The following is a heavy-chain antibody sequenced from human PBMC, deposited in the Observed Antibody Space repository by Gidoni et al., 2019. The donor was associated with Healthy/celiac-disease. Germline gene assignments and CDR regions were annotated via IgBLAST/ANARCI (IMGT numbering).Heavy chain of an antibody. CDR2: INPNSGGT. D-gene: IGHD2-2*01. CDR1: GYTFTGYY. Sequence: QVQLVQSGAEVKKPGASVKVSCKASGYTFTGYYMHWVRQAPGQGLEWMGWINPNSGGTNYAQKFQGRVTMTRDTSISTAYMELSRLRSDDTAVYYCAREGCSSTSCYYFDYWGQGTLVTVSS. J-gene: IGHJ4*02. CDR3: AREGCSSTSCYYFDY. V-gene: IGHV1-2*02.